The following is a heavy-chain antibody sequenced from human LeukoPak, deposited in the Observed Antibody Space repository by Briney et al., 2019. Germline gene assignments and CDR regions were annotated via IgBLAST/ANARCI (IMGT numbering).Heavy chain of an antibody. D-gene: IGHD4-17*01. CDR3: ARGPDYGDYYFDY. CDR2: IYHSGST. V-gene: IGHV4-30-2*01. J-gene: IGHJ4*02. Sequence: PSQTLSLTCAVSGGSISSGGYSWSWIRQPPGKGLEWIGYIYHSGSTYYNPSLKSRVTISVDRSKNQFSLKLSSVTAADTAVYYCARGPDYGDYYFDYWGQGTLVTVPS. CDR1: GGSISSGGYS.